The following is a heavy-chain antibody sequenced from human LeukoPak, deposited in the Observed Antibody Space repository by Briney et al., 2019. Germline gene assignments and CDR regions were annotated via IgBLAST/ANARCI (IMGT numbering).Heavy chain of an antibody. J-gene: IGHJ4*02. CDR1: GYSFTTYW. Sequence: GESLKISCKGSGYSFTTYWIAWVRQMPGKGLEWMGIIYPGDSDTRYSPSFEGQVTISADKSISTAYLQWSSLKASDTAMYYCARHDVRDGYNRHNDYWGQGTLVTVSS. D-gene: IGHD5-24*01. CDR2: IYPGDSDT. V-gene: IGHV5-51*01. CDR3: ARHDVRDGYNRHNDY.